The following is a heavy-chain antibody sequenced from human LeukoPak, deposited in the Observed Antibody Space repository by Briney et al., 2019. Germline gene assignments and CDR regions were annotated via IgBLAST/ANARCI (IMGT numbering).Heavy chain of an antibody. J-gene: IGHJ3*02. CDR1: GFTFSSYW. CDR2: IKSDGSST. Sequence: GGSLRLSCATSGFTFSSYWMHWVRQAPGKGLVWVSRIKSDGSSTTYADSVKGRFTISRDNAKNTLYLQMNSLRAEDTAVYYCARRAAALDAFDIWGQGTMVTVSS. V-gene: IGHV3-74*01. D-gene: IGHD6-13*01. CDR3: ARRAAALDAFDI.